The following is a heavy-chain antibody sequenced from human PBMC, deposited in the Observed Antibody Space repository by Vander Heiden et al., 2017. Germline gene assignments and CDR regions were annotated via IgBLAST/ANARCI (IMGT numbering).Heavy chain of an antibody. CDR1: GFTFSSYS. V-gene: IGHV3-21*01. CDR2: ISSSSSYI. Sequence: EVQLVESGGGLVKPGGSLRLSCAASGFTFSSYSMNWVRQAPGKGLEWVSSISSSSSYIYYADSVKGRVTISRDNAKNSLYLQMNSLRAEDKALYYCATSPLTDYYGSGSYFFDYWGQGTLVTVSS. CDR3: ATSPLTDYYGSGSYFFDY. J-gene: IGHJ4*02. D-gene: IGHD3-10*01.